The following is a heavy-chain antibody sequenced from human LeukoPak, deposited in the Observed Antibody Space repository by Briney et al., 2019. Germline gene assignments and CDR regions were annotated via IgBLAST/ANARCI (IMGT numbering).Heavy chain of an antibody. D-gene: IGHD3-22*01. CDR2: INPNSGGT. CDR1: GYTFTGYY. J-gene: IGHJ5*02. Sequence: ASVKVSCKASGYTFTGYYMHWVRQAPGQGLEWMGWINPNSGGTNYAQKFQGWVTMTRDTSISTAYMELSRLRSDDTAVYYCARNQYYYDSSGYYLGNNWFDPWGQGTLVTVSS. CDR3: ARNQYYYDSSGYYLGNNWFDP. V-gene: IGHV1-2*04.